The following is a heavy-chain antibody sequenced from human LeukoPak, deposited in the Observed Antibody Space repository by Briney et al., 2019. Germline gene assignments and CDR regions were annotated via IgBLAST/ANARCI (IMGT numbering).Heavy chain of an antibody. CDR1: GFTFDDYG. CDR2: INWNGGST. J-gene: IGHJ4*02. Sequence: AGSLRLSCAASGFTFDDYGMSWVRQAPGKGLEWVSGINWNGGSTGYADSVKGRFTISRDNAKNSLYLQMNSLRAEDTALYYCARAGGDYGDGYAYFDYWGQGTLVTVSS. V-gene: IGHV3-20*04. CDR3: ARAGGDYGDGYAYFDY. D-gene: IGHD4-17*01.